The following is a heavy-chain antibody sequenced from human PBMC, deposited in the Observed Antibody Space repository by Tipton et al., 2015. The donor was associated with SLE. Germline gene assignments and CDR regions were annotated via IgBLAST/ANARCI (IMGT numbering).Heavy chain of an antibody. CDR2: IDYSGRT. CDR3: ARRTSGYAPDY. CDR1: GGSITSSGFY. V-gene: IGHV4-39*07. Sequence: TLSLTCTVSGGSITSSGFYWGWFRQPPGKGLEWIGSIDYSGRTYYTPSLKSQVTISVDTSKNQFSLKLGSVTAADTAFYYCARRTSGYAPDYWGQGALVTVSS. J-gene: IGHJ4*02. D-gene: IGHD5-12*01.